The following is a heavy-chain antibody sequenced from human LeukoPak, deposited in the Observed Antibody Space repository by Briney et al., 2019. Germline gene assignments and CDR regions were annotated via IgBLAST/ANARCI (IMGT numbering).Heavy chain of an antibody. J-gene: IGHJ4*02. D-gene: IGHD5-12*01. Sequence: PGGSLRLSCAASGFTFSSYAMSWVRQAPGKGLEWVSATSGSGGSTYYADSVKGRFTISRDNSKNTLYLQMNSLRAEDTAVYYCTKETSRGYSGYNDYWGQGTLVTVSS. CDR2: TSGSGGST. CDR1: GFTFSSYA. CDR3: TKETSRGYSGYNDY. V-gene: IGHV3-23*01.